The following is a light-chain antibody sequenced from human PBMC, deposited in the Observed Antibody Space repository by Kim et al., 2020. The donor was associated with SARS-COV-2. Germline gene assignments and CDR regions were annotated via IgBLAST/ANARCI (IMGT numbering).Light chain of an antibody. J-gene: IGLJ1*01. V-gene: IGLV1-40*01. Sequence: RVTISCTGSISNIGAGYDVHWYQQLPATAPKLLIYGNNNRTSGVPDRFSGSKSDTSASLAITGLQAEDEADYYCQSYDNSLSGYVFGSGTKVTVL. CDR3: QSYDNSLSGYV. CDR1: ISNIGAGYD. CDR2: GNN.